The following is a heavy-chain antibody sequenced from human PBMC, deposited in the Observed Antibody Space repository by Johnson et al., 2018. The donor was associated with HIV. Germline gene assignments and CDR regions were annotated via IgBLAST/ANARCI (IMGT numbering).Heavy chain of an antibody. CDR3: APIAAAAFDI. CDR2: IKQDGSEK. Sequence: VQLVESGGGVVQPGGSLRLSCAASGFTFSTYGMHWVRQAPGKGLEWVANIKQDGSEKYYADSVKGRFTISRDNSKNTLYLQMNSLRAEDTAVYYCAPIAAAAFDIWGQGTMVTVSS. V-gene: IGHV3-30*02. CDR1: GFTFSTYG. J-gene: IGHJ3*02. D-gene: IGHD6-6*01.